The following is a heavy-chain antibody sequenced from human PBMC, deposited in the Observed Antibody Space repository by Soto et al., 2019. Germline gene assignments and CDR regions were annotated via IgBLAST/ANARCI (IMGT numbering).Heavy chain of an antibody. CDR2: IYYSGST. D-gene: IGHD3-10*01. J-gene: IGHJ5*02. Sequence: QVQLQESGPGLVKPSQTLSLTCTVSGGSISSGGYYWSWIRQHPGKGLEWIGYIYYSGSTYYNPSLKSRGTISVDMAKNQFSLKLSSVTAADTAVYYCARTMVRGGWFDPWGQGTLVTVSS. CDR3: ARTMVRGGWFDP. CDR1: GGSISSGGYY. V-gene: IGHV4-31*03.